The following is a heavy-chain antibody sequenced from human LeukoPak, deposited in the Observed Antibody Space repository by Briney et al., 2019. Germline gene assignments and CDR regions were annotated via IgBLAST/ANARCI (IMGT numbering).Heavy chain of an antibody. CDR1: GASISSYY. CDR2: IYTSGST. Sequence: SETLSLTCTVSGASISSYYWSWIWQPAGKGLEWIGRIYTSGSTNYNPSLNSRVTMSVDTSKNQFSLKLSSVTAADTAVYYCARYLRQNWFDPWGQGTLVTVSS. J-gene: IGHJ5*02. V-gene: IGHV4-4*07. CDR3: ARYLRQNWFDP.